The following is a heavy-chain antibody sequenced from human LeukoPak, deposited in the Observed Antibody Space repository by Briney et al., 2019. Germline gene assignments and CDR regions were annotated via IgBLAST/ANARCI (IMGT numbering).Heavy chain of an antibody. V-gene: IGHV3-30*18. Sequence: PGGSLRLSCAASGFTFSSYGMHWVRQAPGKELEWVAVISYDGSNKYYADSVKGRFTISRDNSKNTLYLQMNSLRAEDTAVYYCANAEGGYDDHFDYWGQGTLVTVSS. J-gene: IGHJ4*02. CDR3: ANAEGGYDDHFDY. CDR2: ISYDGSNK. D-gene: IGHD5-12*01. CDR1: GFTFSSYG.